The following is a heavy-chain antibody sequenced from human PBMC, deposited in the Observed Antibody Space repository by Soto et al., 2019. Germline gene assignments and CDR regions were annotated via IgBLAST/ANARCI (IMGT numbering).Heavy chain of an antibody. D-gene: IGHD5-18*01. Sequence: QVQLVQSGAEVKKPGASVKVSCKASGYSFTNDDISWVRRAPGQGLEWMGWMSPKTGNTGDAQKFQGRVTMTRNTSISTAYMELTSLRSDDTAVYYCTRWLGYSSGADVWGQGPTVTVSS. V-gene: IGHV1-8*02. CDR3: TRWLGYSSGADV. CDR2: MSPKTGNT. J-gene: IGHJ6*02. CDR1: GYSFTNDD.